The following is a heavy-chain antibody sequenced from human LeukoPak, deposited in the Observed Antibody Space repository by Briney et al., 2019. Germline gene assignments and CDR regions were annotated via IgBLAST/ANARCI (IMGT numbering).Heavy chain of an antibody. V-gene: IGHV3-30*02. J-gene: IGHJ6*03. CDR1: GFTFSSYG. CDR3: AKQVLRSYYYYMDV. CDR2: IRYDGSNK. D-gene: IGHD3-16*01. Sequence: QPGGSLRLSCAASGFTFSSYGMHWVRQAPGKGLEWVAFIRYDGSNKYYADSVKGRFTISRDNSKNTLYLQMNSLRAEDTAVYYCAKQVLRSYYYYMDVWGKGTTVTVSS.